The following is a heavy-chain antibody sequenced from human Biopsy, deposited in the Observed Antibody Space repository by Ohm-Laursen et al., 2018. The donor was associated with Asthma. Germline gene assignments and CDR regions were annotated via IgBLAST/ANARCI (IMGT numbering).Heavy chain of an antibody. CDR3: AKRRGYSGHDNDY. CDR1: GFMFRSFG. V-gene: IGHV3-30*18. J-gene: IGHJ4*02. CDR2: ISYDGNHK. Sequence: SLRLSCAASGFMFRSFGTHWVRQAPGKGLGWVAVISYDGNHKFYEDSVKGRFTISRDNSKNTLYLQMNSLRTEDTAVYYCAKRRGYSGHDNDYWGQGTLVIVSS. D-gene: IGHD5-12*01.